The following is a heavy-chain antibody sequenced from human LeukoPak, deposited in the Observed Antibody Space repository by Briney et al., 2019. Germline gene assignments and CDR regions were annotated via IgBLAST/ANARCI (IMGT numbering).Heavy chain of an antibody. CDR1: GFTFSTYS. V-gene: IGHV3-48*01. CDR3: AKAHVPTMIRGVVSSG. CDR2: INSRSSTI. Sequence: GGSLRLSCVASGFTFSTYSMTWVRQAPGKGLEWVSYINSRSSTIYYADSVKGRFTISRDYSKDTLFLQMNSLRAEDTALYYCAKAHVPTMIRGVVSSGWGQGTLVTVSS. D-gene: IGHD3-10*01. J-gene: IGHJ4*02.